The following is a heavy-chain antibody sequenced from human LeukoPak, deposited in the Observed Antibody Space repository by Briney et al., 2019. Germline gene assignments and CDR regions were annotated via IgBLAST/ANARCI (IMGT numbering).Heavy chain of an antibody. CDR3: AKGGYCSSTSCYSHGYDAFDI. CDR1: GFTFSSYA. D-gene: IGHD2-2*01. Sequence: GGSLRLSCAASGFTFSSYAMHWVRQAPGKGLEWVAVISYDGISKYYADSVKGRFTISRDNSKNTLYLQMNSLRAEDTAVFYCAKGGYCSSTSCYSHGYDAFDIWGQGTMVTVSS. CDR2: ISYDGISK. J-gene: IGHJ3*02. V-gene: IGHV3-30*18.